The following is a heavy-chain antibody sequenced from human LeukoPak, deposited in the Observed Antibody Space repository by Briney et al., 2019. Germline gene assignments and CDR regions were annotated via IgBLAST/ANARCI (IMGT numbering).Heavy chain of an antibody. J-gene: IGHJ5*02. CDR3: ARQETRTSRFDP. CDR2: IYPGDSDT. V-gene: IGHV5-51*01. Sequence: GESLKISCKGSGNSFTTYWIAWVRQKPGKGLEWMGIIYPGDSDTRYSPSFQGQVTISADKSISTAYLQWSSLQASDTAMYYCARQETRTSRFDPWGQGTLVTVSS. CDR1: GNSFTTYW.